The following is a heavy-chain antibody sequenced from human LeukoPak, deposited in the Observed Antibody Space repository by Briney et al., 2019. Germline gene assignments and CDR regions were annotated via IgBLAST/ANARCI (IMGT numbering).Heavy chain of an antibody. CDR2: IYTSGST. J-gene: IGHJ6*03. CDR3: ARRIRNGYETYYYYYMDV. CDR1: GGSISSYY. D-gene: IGHD5-12*01. V-gene: IGHV4-4*09. Sequence: SETLSLTCTVSGGSISSYYWSWIRQPPGKGLEWIGYIYTSGSTNYNPSLKSRVTISVDTSKNQFSLKLSSVTAADTAVYYCARRIRNGYETYYYYYMDVWGKGTTVTVSS.